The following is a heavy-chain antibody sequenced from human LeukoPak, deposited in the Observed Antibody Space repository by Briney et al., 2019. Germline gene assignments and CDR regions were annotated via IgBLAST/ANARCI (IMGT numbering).Heavy chain of an antibody. V-gene: IGHV3-23*01. CDR2: ISGSGGST. Sequence: GGSLRLSCAASGFTFSSYAMSWVRQAPGKGLGWVSAISGSGGSTYYADSVKGRFTISRDNSKNTLYLQMNSLRAEDTAVYYCAKDSPAYSSGWYGWFDPWGQGTLVTVSS. D-gene: IGHD6-19*01. J-gene: IGHJ5*02. CDR3: AKDSPAYSSGWYGWFDP. CDR1: GFTFSSYA.